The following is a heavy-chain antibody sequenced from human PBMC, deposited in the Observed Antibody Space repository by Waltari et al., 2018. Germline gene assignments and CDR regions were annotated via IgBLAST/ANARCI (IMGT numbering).Heavy chain of an antibody. J-gene: IGHJ4*02. V-gene: IGHV3-48*01. CDR1: GLTFNSHA. Sequence: EVQLVESGGGLVQPGGSLRLSCAASGLTFNSHAMNGVRQAPGTGLEWVSYISSSSVAIYYADSVKGRFTISRDNAKNSLYLQMNSLSADDTAVYYCASDPSIGSNLYRYFDFWGQGTLVTVSS. CDR3: ASDPSIGSNLYRYFDF. D-gene: IGHD2-8*01. CDR2: ISSSSVAI.